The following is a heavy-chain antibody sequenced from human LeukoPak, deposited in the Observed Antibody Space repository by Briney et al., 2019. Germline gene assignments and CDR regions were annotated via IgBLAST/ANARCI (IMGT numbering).Heavy chain of an antibody. Sequence: ASVKVSCKASGDTFTTYAIIWVRQAPGQGLEWMGWINPNNGGTEYTQKFQGRVTMTRDTSSSTVYMYLRRLTSDDTAVYYCARDEKLLWFGDLDYWGQGTLVTVSS. CDR3: ARDEKLLWFGDLDY. V-gene: IGHV1-2*02. D-gene: IGHD3-10*01. J-gene: IGHJ4*02. CDR1: GDTFTTYA. CDR2: INPNNGGT.